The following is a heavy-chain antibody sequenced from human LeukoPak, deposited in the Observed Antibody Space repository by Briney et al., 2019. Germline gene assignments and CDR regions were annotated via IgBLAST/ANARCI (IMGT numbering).Heavy chain of an antibody. CDR3: AREDSGAYCGGDCYSG. CDR1: GFTFSSYA. CDR2: ISSNGGST. Sequence: PGGSLRLSCAASGFTFSSYAMHWVRQAPGKGLEYVSAISSNGGSTYYANSVKGRFTISRDNSKNTLYLQMGSLRAEDMAVYYCAREDSGAYCGGDCYSGWGQGTLVIVSS. J-gene: IGHJ4*02. D-gene: IGHD2-21*02. V-gene: IGHV3-64*01.